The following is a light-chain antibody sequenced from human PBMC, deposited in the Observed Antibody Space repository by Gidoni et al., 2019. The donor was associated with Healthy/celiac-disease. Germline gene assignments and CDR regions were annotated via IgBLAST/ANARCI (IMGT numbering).Light chain of an antibody. J-gene: IGKJ5*01. Sequence: DIQMTQSPSSLSASGGDRVTITCRASQSISSYLNWYQQKPGKAPKLLIYAASSLQSGVPSRFSGSGSGTDFTLPIISLQPEDFATYYCQQSYSTLPTFGQGTRLEI. CDR3: QQSYSTLPT. V-gene: IGKV1-39*01. CDR2: AAS. CDR1: QSISSY.